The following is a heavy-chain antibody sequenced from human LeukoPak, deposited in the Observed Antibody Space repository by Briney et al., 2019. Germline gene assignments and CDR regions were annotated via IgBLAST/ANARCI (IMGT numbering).Heavy chain of an antibody. D-gene: IGHD4/OR15-4a*01. V-gene: IGHV1-18*01. Sequence: ASVKVSCKTSGYSFTTYGISWVRQAPGQGLEWLGWITAYNGNTKYAPKVQGRVTMTTDNSTGTAYMELRSLRSDDTAVYYCARSGANYWCDYWGQGTLVTVSS. J-gene: IGHJ4*02. CDR1: GYSFTTYG. CDR2: ITAYNGNT. CDR3: ARSGANYWCDY.